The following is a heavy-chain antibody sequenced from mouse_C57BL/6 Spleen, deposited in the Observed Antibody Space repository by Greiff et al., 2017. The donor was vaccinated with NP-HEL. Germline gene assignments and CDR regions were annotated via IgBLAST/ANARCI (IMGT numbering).Heavy chain of an antibody. J-gene: IGHJ4*01. CDR2: ISSGSSTI. CDR3: ARGGLYYAMDY. CDR1: GFTFSDYG. D-gene: IGHD1-1*02. Sequence: EVQLVESGGGLVKPGGSLKLSCAASGFTFSDYGMHWVRQAPEKGLEWVAYISSGSSTIYYADTVKGRFTISRDNAKNTLCLQMTSLRSEDTAMYYCARGGLYYAMDYWGQGTSVTVSS. V-gene: IGHV5-17*01.